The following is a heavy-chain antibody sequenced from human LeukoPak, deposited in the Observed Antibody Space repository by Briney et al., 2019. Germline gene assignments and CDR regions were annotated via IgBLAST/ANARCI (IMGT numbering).Heavy chain of an antibody. CDR2: IIPISGTT. J-gene: IGHJ5*02. V-gene: IGHV1-69*13. D-gene: IGHD1-26*01. CDR1: GGTFTSYA. Sequence: SVKVSCKTSGGTFTSYAITWVRQAPGQGLEWMGKIIPISGTTNYAQKFQGGVTFTADESTSTAYMELSSLRSEDTALYYCARKLRLGGNWFDPWGQGTLVTVSS. CDR3: ARKLRLGGNWFDP.